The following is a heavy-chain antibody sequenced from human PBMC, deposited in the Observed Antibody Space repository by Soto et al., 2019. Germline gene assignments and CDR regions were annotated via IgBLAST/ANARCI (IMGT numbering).Heavy chain of an antibody. V-gene: IGHV1-18*01. CDR1: GYTFTNYG. CDR3: XXXXXXXXXXLVPYFDY. Sequence: QVQLVQSGAEVKKPGASVKVSCKASGYTFTNYGFSWVRQAPGQGLEWLGCISAYNGNKKYADNHQGRDTMXXXXXXXXXXXXXXXXXXXXXXXXXXXXXXXXXXXXLVPYFDYWGQGTLVTVSS. CDR2: ISAYNGNK. J-gene: IGHJ4*02.